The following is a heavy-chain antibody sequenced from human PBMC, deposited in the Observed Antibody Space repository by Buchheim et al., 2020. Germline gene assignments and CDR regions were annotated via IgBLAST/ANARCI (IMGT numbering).Heavy chain of an antibody. CDR3: ASHVRDYYDSRGCNGGLDY. Sequence: QVQLVQSGAELKKPGSSVKVSCKASGGTFSSYAISWVRQAPGQGLEWMGGIIPIFGTANYAQKFQGRVTITADESTSTAYMELSSLRSEDTAVYYCASHVRDYYDSRGCNGGLDYWGQGTL. J-gene: IGHJ4*02. V-gene: IGHV1-69*01. CDR1: GGTFSSYA. D-gene: IGHD3-22*01. CDR2: IIPIFGTA.